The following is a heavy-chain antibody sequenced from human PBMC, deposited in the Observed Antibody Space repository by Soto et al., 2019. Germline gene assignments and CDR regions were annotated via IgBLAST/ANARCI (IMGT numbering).Heavy chain of an antibody. V-gene: IGHV3-30*18. CDR1: GFTFNNSG. Sequence: GGSLRLSCRVSGFTFNNSGMHWVRQAPGKGLEWMAVISYDGSDKYYADSVKGRVIISRDNSKNTLNLEMNSLRAEDTAIYYCVKDRVPGAYGNYYGMDVWGQGTTVTVSS. CDR3: VKDRVPGAYGNYYGMDV. D-gene: IGHD5-12*01. CDR2: ISYDGSDK. J-gene: IGHJ6*02.